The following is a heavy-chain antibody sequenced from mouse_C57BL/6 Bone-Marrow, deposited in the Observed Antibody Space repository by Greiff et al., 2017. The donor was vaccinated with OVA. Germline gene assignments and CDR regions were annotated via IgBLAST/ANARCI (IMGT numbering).Heavy chain of an antibody. CDR2: ISNGGGST. J-gene: IGHJ4*01. CDR3: ARLDAMDY. Sequence: EVMLVEPGGGLVQPGGSLKLSCAASGFTFSDFYMYWIRQTPEKRLEWVAYISNGGGSTYYPYTVKGRVTISRDNAKNTLYLQMSRLKSEDTAMYYCARLDAMDYWGRGTAVTVTS. CDR1: GFTFSDFY. V-gene: IGHV5-12*01.